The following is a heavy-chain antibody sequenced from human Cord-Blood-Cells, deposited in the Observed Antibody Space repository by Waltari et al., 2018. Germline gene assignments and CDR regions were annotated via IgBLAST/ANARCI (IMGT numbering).Heavy chain of an antibody. CDR3: ATPYSGSYYYYYGMDV. CDR2: VDPEDGET. D-gene: IGHD1-26*01. J-gene: IGHJ6*02. Sequence: QVQLVQSGAEVKKPGASVKVSCKVSGYTLTELSMHWVRQAPGKGLEWMGGVDPEDGETNYAQKFQGRVTMTEDTSTDTAYMELSSLRSEDTAVYYCATPYSGSYYYYYGMDVWGQGTTVTVSS. CDR1: GYTLTELS. V-gene: IGHV1-24*01.